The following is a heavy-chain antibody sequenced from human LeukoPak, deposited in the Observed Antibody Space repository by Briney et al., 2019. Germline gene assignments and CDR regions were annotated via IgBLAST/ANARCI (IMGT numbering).Heavy chain of an antibody. V-gene: IGHV1-18*04. D-gene: IGHD6-19*01. CDR1: GYTFNKYG. CDR3: ARDHSNTSGWYVYFDY. J-gene: IGHJ4*02. CDR2: ISAYNGDT. Sequence: ASVKVSCKASGYTFNKYGFSWVRQAPGQGLEWMGWISAYNGDTKYAQKLQGTVTMTTDTSTSTAYMELRSLTSDDTAVYYCARDHSNTSGWYVYFDYWGQGTLVTVSS.